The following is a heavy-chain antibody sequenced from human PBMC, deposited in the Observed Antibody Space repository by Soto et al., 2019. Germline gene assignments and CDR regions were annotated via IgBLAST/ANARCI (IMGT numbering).Heavy chain of an antibody. CDR3: ARVVGYSGYAIDY. V-gene: IGHV3-21*01. J-gene: IGHJ4*02. CDR2: ISSSSSYI. Sequence: PGGALRLSCAASGFTCSSYSMNWVRQAPGKGLEWVSSISSSSSYIYYADSVKGRFTISRDNAKNSLYLQMNSLRAEDTAVYYCARVVGYSGYAIDYWGQGTLVTVSS. CDR1: GFTCSSYS. D-gene: IGHD5-12*01.